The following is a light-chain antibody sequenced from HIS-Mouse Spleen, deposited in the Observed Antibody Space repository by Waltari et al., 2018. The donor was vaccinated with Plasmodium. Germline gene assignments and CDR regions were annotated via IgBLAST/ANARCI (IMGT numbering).Light chain of an antibody. CDR3: QQRSNWPRVLT. V-gene: IGKV3-11*01. CDR1: QSVSSY. CDR2: DAS. Sequence: EIVLTQSPATLSLSPGERATLSCRASQSVSSYLAWYQQKPGQAPRLLIYDASNRATGIAARFSGSGSGTDFTLTISSLGPEDFAVYYCQQRSNWPRVLTFGGGTKVEIK. J-gene: IGKJ4*01.